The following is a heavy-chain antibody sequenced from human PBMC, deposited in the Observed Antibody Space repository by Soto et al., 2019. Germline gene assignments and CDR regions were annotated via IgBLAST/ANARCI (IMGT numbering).Heavy chain of an antibody. V-gene: IGHV1-69*01. CDR2: IIPIFGTA. J-gene: IGHJ6*02. D-gene: IGHD3-10*01. CDR1: GGTFSTYA. CDR3: ARTTYGSGSYYSDHFYYFYQMDV. Sequence: QVQLVQSGAEVKKTGSSVKVSCKASGGTFSTYAISWVRQAPGQGLEWMGGIIPIFGTANYAQKFQDKVTITADESTSTAYMELNSLTSEDTAVYYCARTTYGSGSYYSDHFYYFYQMDVWGQGTTGTVSS.